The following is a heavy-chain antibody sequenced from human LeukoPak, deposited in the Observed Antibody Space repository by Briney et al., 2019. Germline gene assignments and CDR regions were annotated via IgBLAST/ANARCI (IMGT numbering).Heavy chain of an antibody. J-gene: IGHJ3*02. CDR2: IYYSGST. CDR1: GGSISSYY. CDR3: ARSQSTYYDFWSGYSFEAFDI. Sequence: SETLSLXCTVSGGSISSYYWSWIRQPPGKGLEWIGYIYYSGSTNYNPSLKSRVTISVDTSKNQFSLKLSSVTAADTAVYYCARSQSTYYDFWSGYSFEAFDIWGQGTMVTVSS. D-gene: IGHD3-3*01. V-gene: IGHV4-59*01.